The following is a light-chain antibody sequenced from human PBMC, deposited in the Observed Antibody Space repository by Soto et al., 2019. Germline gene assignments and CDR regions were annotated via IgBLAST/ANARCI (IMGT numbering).Light chain of an antibody. CDR1: QSVSSN. V-gene: IGKV3-15*01. J-gene: IGKJ1*01. CDR2: GAS. CDR3: QQYNNWPPVT. Sequence: EIVMTQSPATLSVSPGERATISCRASQSVSSNLAWYQQKPGQAPRLLIYGASTRATGIPARFSGSGSGTEFTLTISSLQSEDFAVYYCQQYNNWPPVTFGQGTKVDIK.